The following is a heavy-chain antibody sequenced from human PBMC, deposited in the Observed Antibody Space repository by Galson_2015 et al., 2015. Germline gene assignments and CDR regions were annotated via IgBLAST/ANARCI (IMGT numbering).Heavy chain of an antibody. V-gene: IGHV3-30*18. CDR3: AKDSKYSSGWLDY. CDR2: ISYDGSNK. J-gene: IGHJ4*02. D-gene: IGHD6-19*01. CDR1: GFTFSSYG. Sequence: SLRLSCAASGFTFSSYGMDWVRQAPGKGLEWVAVISYDGSNKYYADSVKGRFTISRDNSKNTLYLQMNSLRAEDTAVYYCAKDSKYSSGWLDYWGQGTLVTVSS.